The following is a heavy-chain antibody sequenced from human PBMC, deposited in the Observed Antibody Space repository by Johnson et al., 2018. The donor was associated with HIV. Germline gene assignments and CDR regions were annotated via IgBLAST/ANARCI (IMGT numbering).Heavy chain of an antibody. Sequence: VQLVESGGGVVRPGGSLRLSCAASGFTFSSYGMHWVRQAPGKGLEWVAFIRYDGSNRYYADSVKGRFAISRDNSKNTLYLQMNSLRAEDTALYYCAKDASGSYSRAQSISDAFDIWGQGTMVTVSS. D-gene: IGHD1-26*01. CDR3: AKDASGSYSRAQSISDAFDI. J-gene: IGHJ3*02. V-gene: IGHV3-30*02. CDR2: IRYDGSNR. CDR1: GFTFSSYG.